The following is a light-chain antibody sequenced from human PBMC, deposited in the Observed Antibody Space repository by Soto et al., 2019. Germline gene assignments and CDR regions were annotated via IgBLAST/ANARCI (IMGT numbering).Light chain of an antibody. CDR2: AAS. CDR1: QGISSY. V-gene: IGKV1-9*01. Sequence: DIQLTQYPFFLSASVGHRVTITCRASQGISSYLVWYQQKAGTAPKSLIYAASTLQTGVPSRFSGRRSGTEFTLTISSLQPEDSATYYCRQHSSFPITFGEGTRLEIK. J-gene: IGKJ5*01. CDR3: RQHSSFPIT.